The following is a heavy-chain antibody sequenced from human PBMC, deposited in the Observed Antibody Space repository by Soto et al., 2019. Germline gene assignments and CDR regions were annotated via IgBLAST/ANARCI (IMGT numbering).Heavy chain of an antibody. CDR1: GFTVSGYG. V-gene: IGHV3-30*03. Sequence: MQLVESGGDVVQRGKSLTLSCGASGFTVSGYGMHWVRQAPGNGLEWVSFVSYDGHNKYYGDSVRGRFTIARDNSKRTLFLHMNSLRKEDTAVYYCTFSDLSEVDHWGQGALVTVSA. CDR2: VSYDGHNK. J-gene: IGHJ4*02. D-gene: IGHD3-3*02. CDR3: TFSDLSEVDH.